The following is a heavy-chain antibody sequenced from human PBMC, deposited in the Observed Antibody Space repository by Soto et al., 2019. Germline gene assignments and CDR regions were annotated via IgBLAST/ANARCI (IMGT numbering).Heavy chain of an antibody. D-gene: IGHD3-10*01. J-gene: IGHJ4*02. CDR2: ISSSSSTI. CDR1: GFTFTDYG. V-gene: IGHV3-48*02. CDR3: ARDWTFYYGSGNYYFDY. Sequence: EVQLVESGGGLVQRGGSLRLSCVTSGFTFTDYGMNWVRQAPGKGLEWVSYISSSSSTIYYADSVRGRFTISRDSAKHSLYLQMISLRDDDPAVYYCARDWTFYYGSGNYYFDYWGQGTLVTVSS.